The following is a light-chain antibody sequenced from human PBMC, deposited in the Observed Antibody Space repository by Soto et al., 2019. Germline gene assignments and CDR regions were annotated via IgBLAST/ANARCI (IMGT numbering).Light chain of an antibody. CDR3: QSYDSSLSGSYV. V-gene: IGLV1-40*01. CDR1: SSNIGAGYD. J-gene: IGLJ1*01. Sequence: QSVLTQPPSVSGAPGQSVTISGTGSSSNIGAGYDVHWYQRLPGTAPKVLIYSNNNRPSGVPDRFSGSKSGTSASLAITGLQAEDEADYYCQSYDSSLSGSYVFGTGTKLTVL. CDR2: SNN.